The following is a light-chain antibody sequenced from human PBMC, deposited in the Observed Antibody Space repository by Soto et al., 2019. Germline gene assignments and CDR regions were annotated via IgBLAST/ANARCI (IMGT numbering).Light chain of an antibody. V-gene: IGKV3-15*01. CDR1: QSVSSN. J-gene: IGKJ1*01. CDR3: QQYNNGPT. Sequence: EIVMTQSPATLSVSPGERATLSCRASQSVSSNFAWYQQKPGQAPRLLIYGASTRATGIPTRFSGSGSGTEFTLTISSLQSEDCAVYYWQQYNNGPTFGQGTKVEIK. CDR2: GAS.